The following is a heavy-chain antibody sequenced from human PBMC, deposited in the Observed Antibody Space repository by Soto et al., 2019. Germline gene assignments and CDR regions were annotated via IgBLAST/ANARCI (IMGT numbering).Heavy chain of an antibody. J-gene: IGHJ6*02. CDR2: INPSGGST. D-gene: IGHD4-4*01. V-gene: IGHV1-46*02. CDR1: GWAVNSYN. CDR3: ARGQYSNLHYGMDV. Sequence: ASGKDSRRGAGWAVNSYNRHWSRHNPRQGVELVGIINPSGGSTSYAQKFQGRVTMTRDTSTSTVYMELSSLRSEDTAVYFCARGQYSNLHYGMDVWGQGTTVTVSS.